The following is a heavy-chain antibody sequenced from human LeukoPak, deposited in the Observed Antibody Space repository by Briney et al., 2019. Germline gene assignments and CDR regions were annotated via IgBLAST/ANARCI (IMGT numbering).Heavy chain of an antibody. D-gene: IGHD3-3*01. CDR2: IYTSGST. Sequence: SETLSLTCTVSGGSISSYYWSWIRQPAGKGLEWIGRIYTSGSTNYNPSLKSRVTMSVDTSKNQFSLKLSSVTAADTAVYYCARDITIFGVVTRAYWGQGTLVTVSS. J-gene: IGHJ4*02. CDR1: GGSISSYY. CDR3: ARDITIFGVVTRAY. V-gene: IGHV4-4*07.